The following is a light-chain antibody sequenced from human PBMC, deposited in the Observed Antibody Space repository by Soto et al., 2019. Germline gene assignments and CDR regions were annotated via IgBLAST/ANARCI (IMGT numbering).Light chain of an antibody. CDR2: DAS. CDR1: HDITNY. V-gene: IGKV1-33*01. Sequence: IQMTQSPLFLSASVGDRVTITCQASHDITNYLNWYQQKPGKAPKLLIYDASMLETGVPSRFSGGGSGTHFTLTIGSLHLEDVATYYCQQHDGFPYIFGPGTKLEIK. CDR3: QQHDGFPYI. J-gene: IGKJ2*01.